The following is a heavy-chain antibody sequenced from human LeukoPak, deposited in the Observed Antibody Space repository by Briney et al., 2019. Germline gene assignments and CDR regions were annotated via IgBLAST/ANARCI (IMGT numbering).Heavy chain of an antibody. CDR3: ARGGDIVVVPAATGPKGTFDY. CDR2: INHSGST. D-gene: IGHD2-2*01. J-gene: IGHJ4*02. Sequence: SETLSLTCAVYGGSFSGYYWSWIRQPPGKGLEWIGEINHSGSTNYNPSLKSRVTISVDTSKSQFSLKLSSVTAADTAVYYCARGGDIVVVPAATGPKGTFDYWGQGTLVTVSS. CDR1: GGSFSGYY. V-gene: IGHV4-34*01.